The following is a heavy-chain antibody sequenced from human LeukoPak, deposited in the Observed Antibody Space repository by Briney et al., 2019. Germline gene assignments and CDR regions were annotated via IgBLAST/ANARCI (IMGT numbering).Heavy chain of an antibody. D-gene: IGHD3-22*01. J-gene: IGHJ4*02. CDR2: ISWNSGSI. V-gene: IGHV3-9*01. Sequence: GRSLRLSCAASGFTFDDYAMHWVRQAPGKGLEWVSGISWNSGSIGYADSVKGRFTISRDNAKNSLYLQMNSLRAEDTALYYCAKAGYYDSSGYADYWGQGTLVTVSS. CDR1: GFTFDDYA. CDR3: AKAGYYDSSGYADY.